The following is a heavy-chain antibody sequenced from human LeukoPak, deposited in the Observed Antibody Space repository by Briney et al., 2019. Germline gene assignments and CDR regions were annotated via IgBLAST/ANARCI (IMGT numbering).Heavy chain of an antibody. CDR1: GGSISSYY. CDR2: IYTSGST. V-gene: IGHV4-4*07. Sequence: SETLSLTCTVSGGSISSYYWSWIRQPAGKGLEWIGRIYTSGSTNYNPSLKSRVTMSVDTSKNQFSLKLSSVTAADTAVYYCARVLEHQLLSPYYYMDVWGKGATVTVSS. CDR3: ARVLEHQLLSPYYYMDV. J-gene: IGHJ6*03. D-gene: IGHD2-2*01.